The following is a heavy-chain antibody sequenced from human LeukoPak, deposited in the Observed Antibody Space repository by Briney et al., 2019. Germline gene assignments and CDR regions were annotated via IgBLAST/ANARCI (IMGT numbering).Heavy chain of an antibody. CDR1: GFTFNRCG. Sequence: GGSLRLSCAASGFTFNRCGMHWVRQAPGKGLEWVAVIVYDGSHQYYTDSVKGRFTISRDNSKNTVFLQMDSQRAEDTGVYYCVKGSGTNDYGMDTWGQGTTVTVPS. V-gene: IGHV3-30*18. D-gene: IGHD3-10*01. CDR3: VKGSGTNDYGMDT. J-gene: IGHJ6*02. CDR2: IVYDGSHQ.